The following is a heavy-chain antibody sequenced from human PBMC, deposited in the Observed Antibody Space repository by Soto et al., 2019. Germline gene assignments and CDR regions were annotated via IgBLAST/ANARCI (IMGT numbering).Heavy chain of an antibody. CDR1: GFTFSSYA. Sequence: GGSLRLSCAASGFTFSSYAMTWVRQAPGKGLEWVSAISGSGGSTYYADSVKGRFTISRDNSKNTLYLQMNSLRAEDTAVYYCASIVRGAPDNWFDTWGQGTLVTVSS. D-gene: IGHD3-10*01. V-gene: IGHV3-23*01. CDR2: ISGSGGST. CDR3: ASIVRGAPDNWFDT. J-gene: IGHJ5*02.